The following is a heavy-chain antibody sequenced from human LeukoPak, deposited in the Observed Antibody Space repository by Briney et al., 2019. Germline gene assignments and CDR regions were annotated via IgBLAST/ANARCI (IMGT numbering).Heavy chain of an antibody. CDR3: ARGLGPSYYYYGMDV. CDR1: GGSFSGYY. Sequence: PSETLSLTCAVYGGSFSGYYWSWIRQPPGKGLEWIGEINHSGSTNYNPSLKSRVTISVDTSKNQFSLKLSSVTAADTAVYYCARGLGPSYYYYGMDVWGQGTTVTVSS. V-gene: IGHV4-34*01. CDR2: INHSGST. J-gene: IGHJ6*02.